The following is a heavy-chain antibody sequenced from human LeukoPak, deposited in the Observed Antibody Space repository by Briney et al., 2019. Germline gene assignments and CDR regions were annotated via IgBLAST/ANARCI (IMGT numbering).Heavy chain of an antibody. Sequence: QSGGSLRLSCAASGFTFSSYAMSWVHQAPGKGLEWVSAISGSGGSTYYADSVKGRFTISRDNSKNTLYLQMNSLRAEDTAVYYCAKDRGGYCSGGSCYNDYWGQGTLVTVSS. D-gene: IGHD2-15*01. J-gene: IGHJ4*02. CDR2: ISGSGGST. V-gene: IGHV3-23*01. CDR1: GFTFSSYA. CDR3: AKDRGGYCSGGSCYNDY.